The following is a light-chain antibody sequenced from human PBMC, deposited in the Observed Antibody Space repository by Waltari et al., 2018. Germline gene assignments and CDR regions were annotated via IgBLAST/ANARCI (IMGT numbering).Light chain of an antibody. CDR2: ENN. Sequence: QSVLTQPPSVSAAPGQKVTISCSGSSPNIGNHYVSWYQQFPGTAPKLLIYENNKRPSGTPDRFSGSKSGTSATLDIHGLQTGDEANYYCGTWDSSLSVGVLGGGTKVTVL. V-gene: IGLV1-51*01. CDR1: SPNIGNHY. CDR3: GTWDSSLSVGV. J-gene: IGLJ2*01.